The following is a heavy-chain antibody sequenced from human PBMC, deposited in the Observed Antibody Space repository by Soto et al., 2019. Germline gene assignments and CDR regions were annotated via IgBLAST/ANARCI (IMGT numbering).Heavy chain of an antibody. CDR1: GFTFSSYA. J-gene: IGHJ6*03. CDR2: ISGSGGST. Sequence: EVQLLESGGGLVQPGGSLRLSCAASGFTFSSYAMSWVRQAPGKGLEWVSAISGSGGSTYYADSVKGRFTISRDNSKNTLYLQMKSLRAEDTAVYYCAKLVGYCSSTSCYLGGGYYYYMDVWGKGTTVTVSS. CDR3: AKLVGYCSSTSCYLGGGYYYYMDV. V-gene: IGHV3-23*01. D-gene: IGHD2-2*01.